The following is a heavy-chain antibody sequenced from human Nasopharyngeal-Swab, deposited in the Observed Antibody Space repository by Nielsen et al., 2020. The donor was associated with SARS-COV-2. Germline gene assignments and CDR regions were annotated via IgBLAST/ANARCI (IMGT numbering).Heavy chain of an antibody. D-gene: IGHD5-18*01. J-gene: IGHJ6*02. Sequence: VRQMPGKGLEWMGIIYPGDSDTRYSPSFQGQVTISADKSISTAYLQWSSLKASDTAMYYCARLTAGAYYYYYYGMDVRGQGTTVTVSS. CDR3: ARLTAGAYYYYYYGMDV. V-gene: IGHV5-51*01. CDR2: IYPGDSDT.